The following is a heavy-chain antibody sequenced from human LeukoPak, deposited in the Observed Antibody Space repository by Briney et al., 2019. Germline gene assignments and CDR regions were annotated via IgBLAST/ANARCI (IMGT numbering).Heavy chain of an antibody. J-gene: IGHJ6*03. Sequence: ASVKVSCKASGGTFSSYAISWVRQAPGQGLEWMGGIISIFGTANYAQKFQGRVTITTDESTSTAYMELSSLRSEDTAVYYCAARMVRGVPYYMDVWGKGTTVTVSS. CDR1: GGTFSSYA. CDR2: IISIFGTA. CDR3: AARMVRGVPYYMDV. V-gene: IGHV1-69*05. D-gene: IGHD3-10*01.